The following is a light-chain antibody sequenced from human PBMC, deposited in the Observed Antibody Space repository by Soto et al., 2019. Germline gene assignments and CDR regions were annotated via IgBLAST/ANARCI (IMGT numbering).Light chain of an antibody. J-gene: IGKJ3*01. CDR2: GAS. V-gene: IGKV3-20*01. CDR1: QSVSQY. Sequence: EIVLTQSPGTLSWSLGERATLSCRASQSVSQYLAWYQQKPGQAPRLLIYGASSRANGIPDRFSGSGSGTDFTLTINGLEPEDFAVYYCQQYATLARLTFGPGTNVDI. CDR3: QQYATLARLT.